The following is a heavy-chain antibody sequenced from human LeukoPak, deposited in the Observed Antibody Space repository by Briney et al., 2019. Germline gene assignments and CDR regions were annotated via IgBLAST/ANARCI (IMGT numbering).Heavy chain of an antibody. J-gene: IGHJ4*02. CDR3: AKDRSSGIAVAGYFDY. CDR1: GFTFSSYG. D-gene: IGHD6-19*01. V-gene: IGHV3-30*18. CDR2: ISYDGSNK. Sequence: GRSLRLSCAASGFTFSSYGMHWVRQAPGKGLEWVAVISYDGSNKYYADSVKGRFTISRDNSKNTLYLRMNSLRAEDTAVYCCAKDRSSGIAVAGYFDYWGQGTLVTVSS.